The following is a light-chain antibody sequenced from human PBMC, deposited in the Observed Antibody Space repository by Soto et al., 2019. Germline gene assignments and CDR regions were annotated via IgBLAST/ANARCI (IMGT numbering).Light chain of an antibody. CDR1: QSIINKY. J-gene: IGKJ2*01. CDR3: QYYGRSPYS. V-gene: IGKV3-20*01. Sequence: EIVLTQSPGTLSLSPGERATLSCRASQSIINKYLAWYQQKPGQAPRVLIHATSSRATGIPDRFSCSGSGTDFTLTISRLEPEDFAVYYCQYYGRSPYSFGQGTKLEIK. CDR2: ATS.